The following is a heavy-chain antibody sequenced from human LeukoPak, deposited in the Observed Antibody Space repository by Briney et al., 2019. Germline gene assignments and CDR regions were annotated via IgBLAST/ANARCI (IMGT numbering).Heavy chain of an antibody. V-gene: IGHV1-18*01. D-gene: IGHD2-2*01. CDR2: ISAYNGNT. J-gene: IGHJ4*02. Sequence: ASVEVSCKASGYTFTSYGISWVRLAPGQGLEWMGWISAYNGNTNYAQKLQGRVTMTTDTSTSTAYMELRSLRSDDTAVYYCARDPCSSTSCYAFFDYWGQGTLVTVSS. CDR3: ARDPCSSTSCYAFFDY. CDR1: GYTFTSYG.